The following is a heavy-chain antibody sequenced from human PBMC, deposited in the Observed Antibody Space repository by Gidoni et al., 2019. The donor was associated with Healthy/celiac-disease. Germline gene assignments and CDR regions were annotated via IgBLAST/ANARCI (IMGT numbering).Heavy chain of an antibody. V-gene: IGHV3-30*18. CDR2: ISYDGSNK. CDR1: GFTFLSSG. J-gene: IGHJ4*02. Sequence: QVQLLESGGGVVQPGRSRRLSRAAYGFTFLSSGMPWVRQAPGKGLEWVAVISYDGSNKYYADSVKGRFTISRDNSKNTLYLQMNSLRAEDTAVYYCAKDIPPIAVAGTLVDYWGQGTLVTVSS. CDR3: AKDIPPIAVAGTLVDY. D-gene: IGHD6-19*01.